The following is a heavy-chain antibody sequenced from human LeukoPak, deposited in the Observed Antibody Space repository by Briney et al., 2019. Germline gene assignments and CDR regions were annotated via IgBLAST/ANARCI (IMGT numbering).Heavy chain of an antibody. J-gene: IGHJ4*02. CDR2: ISESGHST. Sequence: QPGGSLRLSCAASGFTFSSYAMTWVRQAPGKGLEWVSGISESGHSTNYADSVKGRCTMSRDNSKNTLYLQMNSLRAEDTAVYYCAKDASITGRSEAYDYWGQGTLVTVYS. CDR1: GFTFSSYA. D-gene: IGHD2/OR15-2a*01. V-gene: IGHV3-23*01. CDR3: AKDASITGRSEAYDY.